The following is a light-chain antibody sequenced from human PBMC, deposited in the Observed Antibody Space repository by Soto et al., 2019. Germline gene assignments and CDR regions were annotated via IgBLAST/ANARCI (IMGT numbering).Light chain of an antibody. CDR1: SSDVGAYKY. V-gene: IGLV2-14*01. CDR2: DVN. CDR3: CSITSSITWV. J-gene: IGLJ3*02. Sequence: QSALTQPASVSGSPGQSITISCTGTSSDVGAYKYVSWYQQHPGKVPKLMIYDVNSRPSGVSDRFSGSKSGNTASLTISGLLAEDEADYYCCSITSSITWVFGGGTKLTVL.